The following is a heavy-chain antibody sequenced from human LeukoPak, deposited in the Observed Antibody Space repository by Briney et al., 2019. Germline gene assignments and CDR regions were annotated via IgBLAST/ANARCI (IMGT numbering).Heavy chain of an antibody. V-gene: IGHV3-33*01. CDR3: AREDGPTYVGRFVH. Sequence: PGRSLRLSCAASGFTFTNYGMNWVRQAPDKGLEWVTFIQTDGSDKYYADSVKGRFTISRDNSKNTVFLQVSNVRAEDTAVYFCAREDGPTYVGRFVHWGQGTLVTVSS. D-gene: IGHD1-26*01. CDR1: GFTFTNYG. J-gene: IGHJ5*02. CDR2: IQTDGSDK.